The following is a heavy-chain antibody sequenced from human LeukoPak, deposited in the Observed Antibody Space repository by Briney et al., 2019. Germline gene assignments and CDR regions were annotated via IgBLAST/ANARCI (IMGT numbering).Heavy chain of an antibody. CDR2: INANSGGT. CDR3: ARVHASSPFDY. Sequence: ASVKVSCKASGYTFTGYYMHWVRQAPGQGLEWMGWINANSGGTNFAQKFQARVTMTRDTSISTAYMELSGLRSDDTAVYYCARVHASSPFDYWGQGTLVTVSS. V-gene: IGHV1-2*02. J-gene: IGHJ4*02. CDR1: GYTFTGYY. D-gene: IGHD6-6*01.